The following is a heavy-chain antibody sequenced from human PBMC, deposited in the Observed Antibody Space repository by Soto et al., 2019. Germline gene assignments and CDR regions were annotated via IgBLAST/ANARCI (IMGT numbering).Heavy chain of an antibody. V-gene: IGHV3-21*01. CDR2: ISSSSSYI. CDR3: ARDRRDDPNYYYGMDV. J-gene: IGHJ6*02. CDR1: GFTFSSYS. Sequence: EVQLVESGGGLVKPGGSLRLSCAASGFTFSSYSMNWVRQAPGKGLEWVSSISSSSSYIYYADSVKGRFTISRDNAKNSLYLQMNSLRAEDTAVYYCARDRRDDPNYYYGMDVWGQGTTVTVSS. D-gene: IGHD3-3*01.